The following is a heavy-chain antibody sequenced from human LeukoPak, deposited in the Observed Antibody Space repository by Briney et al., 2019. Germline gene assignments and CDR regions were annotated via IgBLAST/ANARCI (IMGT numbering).Heavy chain of an antibody. J-gene: IGHJ6*02. Sequence: GGSLRLSCAASGFTFRSYSMNWVRLAPGKGLEWVSSITSSSSYIYYADSVKGRFTISRDNAKNSLYLQMNSLRAEDTAVYYCARDRLERHFYYYGMDVWGQGTTVTVSS. CDR3: ARDRLERHFYYYGMDV. V-gene: IGHV3-21*01. CDR2: ITSSSSYI. CDR1: GFTFRSYS. D-gene: IGHD1-1*01.